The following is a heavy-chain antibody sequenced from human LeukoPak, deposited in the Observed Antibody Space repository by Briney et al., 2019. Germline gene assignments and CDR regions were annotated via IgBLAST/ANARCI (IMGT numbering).Heavy chain of an antibody. CDR3: ARHPKYFDWLLSFDY. J-gene: IGHJ4*02. D-gene: IGHD3-9*01. Sequence: SETLSLTCTVPGGSISSSSYYWGWIRQPPGKGLEWIGSIYYSGSTYYNPSPKSRVTISVDTSKNQFSLKLSSVTAADTAVYYCARHPKYFDWLLSFDYWGQGTLVTVSS. CDR1: GGSISSSSYY. CDR2: IYYSGST. V-gene: IGHV4-39*01.